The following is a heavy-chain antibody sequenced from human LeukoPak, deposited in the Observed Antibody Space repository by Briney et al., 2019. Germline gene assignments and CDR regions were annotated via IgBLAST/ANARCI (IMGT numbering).Heavy chain of an antibody. CDR1: GYTFTSYG. CDR2: VNTYSGNT. J-gene: IGHJ4*02. CDR3: ARVESTYYYDSSGYSVL. Sequence: ASVKVSCKASGYTFTSYGMSWVRQAPGQGLEWLGWVNTYSGNTNYAQKIQGRVTMTRDTSTSTAYMELRSLRSDDTAVYNCARVESTYYYDSSGYSVLWGQGTLVTVSS. D-gene: IGHD3-22*01. V-gene: IGHV1-18*01.